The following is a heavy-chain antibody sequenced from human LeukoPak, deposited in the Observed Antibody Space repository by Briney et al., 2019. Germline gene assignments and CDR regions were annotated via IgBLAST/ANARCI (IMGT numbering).Heavy chain of an antibody. J-gene: IGHJ3*02. CDR3: ARETDSAFDI. CDR1: GSTLIAFC. Sequence: QSGGSRNLSVAASGSTLIAFCRHWFGQAPGKGREGVAVISYDGSDEHYGDSVKGRFTISRDNSKNTLYLEMNSLRAEDTAVYYCARETDSAFDIWGQGTMVTVSS. V-gene: IGHV3-33*05. CDR2: ISYDGSDE.